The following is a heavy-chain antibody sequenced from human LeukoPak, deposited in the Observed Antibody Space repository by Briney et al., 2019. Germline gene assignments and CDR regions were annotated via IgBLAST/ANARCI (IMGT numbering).Heavy chain of an antibody. CDR1: GFTFSYQY. J-gene: IGHJ3*02. V-gene: IGHV3-21*01. D-gene: IGHD3-10*01. CDR3: ARDRKWFGGFRDAFDI. CDR2: ISDSSNYI. Sequence: PGGSLRLSCAASGFTFSYQYMNWVRQAPGKGLEWVSSISDSSNYIYYADSVKGRFTISRDNAKNSLYLQMNSLRAEDTAVYYCARDRKWFGGFRDAFDIWGRGTMVTVSS.